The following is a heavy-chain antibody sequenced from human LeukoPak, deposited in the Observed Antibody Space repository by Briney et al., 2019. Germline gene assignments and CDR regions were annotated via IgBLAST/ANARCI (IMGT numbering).Heavy chain of an antibody. CDR1: GGSFSGYY. V-gene: IGHV4-34*01. J-gene: IGHJ4*02. CDR3: ARQYDFWSGYLDY. Sequence: SETLSLTCAVYGGSFSGYYWSWIRQPPGKGLEWIGEINHSGSTNYNPSLKSRVTISVDTSKKQFSLKLSSVTAADTAVYYCARQYDFWSGYLDYWGQGTLVTVSS. CDR2: INHSGST. D-gene: IGHD3-3*01.